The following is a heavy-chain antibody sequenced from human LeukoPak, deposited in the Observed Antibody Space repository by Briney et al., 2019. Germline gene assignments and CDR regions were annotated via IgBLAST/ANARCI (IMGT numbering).Heavy chain of an antibody. V-gene: IGHV4-4*07. CDR1: GGSISSYY. CDR2: IYTSVST. CDR3: ASTRRAPTYYYGSGSYRSPYSWFDP. Sequence: PSETLSLTCTVSGGSISSYYWSWIRQPAGKGLEWIGRIYTSVSTNYNPSLKSRVTISVDTSKNQFSLKLSSVTAADTAVYYCASTRRAPTYYYGSGSYRSPYSWFDPWGQGTLVTVSS. J-gene: IGHJ5*02. D-gene: IGHD3-10*01.